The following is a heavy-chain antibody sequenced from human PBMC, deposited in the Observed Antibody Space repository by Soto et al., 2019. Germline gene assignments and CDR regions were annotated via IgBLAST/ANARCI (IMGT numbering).Heavy chain of an antibody. CDR3: ARGGTSGWLKGAYDV. V-gene: IGHV1-69*01. Sequence: QVQLVQSGAEVKKPGSSVKVSCKASGGTLNKHAITWVRRAPGQGLEWLGGIIPMFGIPNYPQKFQGRVTINEDDSTNTSHMELHSLTSDDTAVYYWARGGTSGWLKGAYDVWGQGTMVTVSS. CDR1: GGTLNKHA. J-gene: IGHJ3*01. CDR2: IIPMFGIP. D-gene: IGHD6-13*01.